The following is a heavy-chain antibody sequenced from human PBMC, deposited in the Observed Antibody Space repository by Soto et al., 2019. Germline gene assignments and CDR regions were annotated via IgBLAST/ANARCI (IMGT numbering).Heavy chain of an antibody. V-gene: IGHV3-23*01. CDR3: AKGGVTSSYYYAIDV. CDR2: LSGSGSRT. CDR1: RFIFSDYA. J-gene: IGHJ6*02. D-gene: IGHD2-2*01. Sequence: EVQLLESEGGLVQPGKSLRLSCAASRFIFSDYAMSWVRQAPGKGLEWVSALSGSGSRTYYADSVKGRFTISRDNLKNTVSLQMDNLTVEDTAVYYCAKGGVTSSYYYAIDVLGQGTTVTVSS.